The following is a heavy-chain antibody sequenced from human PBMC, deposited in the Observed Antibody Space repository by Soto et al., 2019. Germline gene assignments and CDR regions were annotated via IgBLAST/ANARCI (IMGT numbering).Heavy chain of an antibody. D-gene: IGHD3-3*01. CDR3: ARDREYSFGLTYDI. V-gene: IGHV4-61*01. CDR1: GGSVSSDSYF. J-gene: IGHJ3*02. Sequence: QVQLQESGPGLVKPSETLSITCTVSGGSVSSDSYFWSWVRQPPGTALEWIGYVSYRGITTYNPSLKSRVTILLGTSKNQISLNLRSVTAADTAVYYCARDREYSFGLTYDIWGQGTMVTVSS. CDR2: VSYRGIT.